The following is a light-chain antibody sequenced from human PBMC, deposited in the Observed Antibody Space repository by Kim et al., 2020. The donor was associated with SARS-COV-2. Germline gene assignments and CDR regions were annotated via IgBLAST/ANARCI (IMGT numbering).Light chain of an antibody. CDR2: KAS. J-gene: IGKJ4*01. CDR3: HQYASYPLT. Sequence: ASIGDRVTITCRASQSSSAWLAWYQKKRGKAPKLLIHKASDLKSGVPSRFSGSGSGTEFTLTISSLQPEDSATYYCHQYASYPLTFGGGTKVDIK. CDR1: QSSSAW. V-gene: IGKV1-5*03.